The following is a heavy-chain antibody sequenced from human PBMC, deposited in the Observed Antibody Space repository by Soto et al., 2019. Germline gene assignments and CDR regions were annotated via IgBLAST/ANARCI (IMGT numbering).Heavy chain of an antibody. CDR2: IYHSGST. CDR1: GGSISSSNW. V-gene: IGHV4-4*02. CDR3: ARVSGGRPGIAVAGTLIRYYYGMDV. D-gene: IGHD6-19*01. Sequence: SETLSLTCTVSGGSISSSNWWSWVRQPPGKGLEWIGEIYHSGSTNYNPSLKSRVTISVDKSKNQFSLKLSSVTAADTAVYYCARVSGGRPGIAVAGTLIRYYYGMDVWGQGTTVTVSS. J-gene: IGHJ6*02.